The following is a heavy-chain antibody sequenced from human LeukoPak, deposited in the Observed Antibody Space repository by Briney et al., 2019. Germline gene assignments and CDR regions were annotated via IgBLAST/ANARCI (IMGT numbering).Heavy chain of an antibody. CDR2: ISSSGSTI. CDR1: GFTFSSYE. J-gene: IGHJ4*01. D-gene: IGHD4-17*01. CDR3: ARSYNTVTYDY. Sequence: PGGSLRLSCTASGFTFSSYEMNWVRQAPGKGLEWVSYISSSGSTIYYADSVKGRFTISRDNAKNTVYLQMNSLRAEDTAVYYCARSYNTVTYDYWGQGTLVTVSS. V-gene: IGHV3-48*03.